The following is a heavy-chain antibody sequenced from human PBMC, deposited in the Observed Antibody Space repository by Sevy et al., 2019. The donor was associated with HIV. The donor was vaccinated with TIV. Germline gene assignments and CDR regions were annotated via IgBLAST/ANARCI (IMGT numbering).Heavy chain of an antibody. J-gene: IGHJ4*02. CDR2: INHSGST. CDR3: ASSGFTTSLDY. V-gene: IGHV4-34*01. Sequence: SETLSLTCAVYGGSFSDFYWSWIRQPPGKGLEWIGEINHSGSTDYNPSSGSTSYNPSSGDTNYNPSLKSRITISVDTSKNQFSLRLSSVTAADTAIYYCASSGFTTSLDYWGQGTLVTVSS. D-gene: IGHD1-26*01. CDR1: GGSFSDFY.